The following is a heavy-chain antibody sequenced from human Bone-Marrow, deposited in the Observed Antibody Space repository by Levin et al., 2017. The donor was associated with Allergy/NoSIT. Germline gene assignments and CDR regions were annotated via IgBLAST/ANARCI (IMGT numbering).Heavy chain of an antibody. CDR2: IKTDGRTT. CDR3: ATGLISAYEY. CDR1: FLPSLPFF. Sequence: TGGSLRLSFSSSFLPSLPFFLPFFLPSPLKGLVWVSLIKTDGRTTTYADSVRGRFTISRDNAKNTLYLQMNSLRAEDTAVYYCATGLISAYEYWGQGTLVSVSS. D-gene: IGHD3-16*01. J-gene: IGHJ4*02. V-gene: IGHV3-74*01.